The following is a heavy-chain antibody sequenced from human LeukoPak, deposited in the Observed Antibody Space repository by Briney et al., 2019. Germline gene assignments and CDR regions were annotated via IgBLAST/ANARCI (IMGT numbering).Heavy chain of an antibody. CDR2: IKQDGSQK. CDR3: ASGLGWLVDN. D-gene: IGHD2-21*01. Sequence: GGSLRLSCAASGFTFRTFGMHWVRQAPGKGLEWVANIKQDGSQKYYVDSVKGRFTISRDNAKNSLYLQMNSLRAEDTAVYYCASGLGWLVDNWGQGTLVTVSS. CDR1: GFTFRTFG. V-gene: IGHV3-7*01. J-gene: IGHJ4*02.